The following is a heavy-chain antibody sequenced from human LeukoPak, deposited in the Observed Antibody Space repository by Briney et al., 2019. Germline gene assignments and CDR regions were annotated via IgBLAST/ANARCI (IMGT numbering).Heavy chain of an antibody. CDR1: GGSISSYY. J-gene: IGHJ5*02. V-gene: IGHV4-4*07. CDR3: ARELRYFDGLLYWFDP. Sequence: SETLSHTCTVSGGSISSYYWSWIRQPAGKGLEWIGRIYTSGSTNYNPSLKSRVTMSVDTSKNQFSLKLSSVTAADTAVYYCARELRYFDGLLYWFDPWGQGTLVTVSS. D-gene: IGHD3-9*01. CDR2: IYTSGST.